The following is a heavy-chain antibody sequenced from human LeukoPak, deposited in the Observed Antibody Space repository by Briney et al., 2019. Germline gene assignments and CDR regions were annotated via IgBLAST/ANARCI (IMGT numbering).Heavy chain of an antibody. CDR2: ISAYNGNT. Sequence: ASVKVSCKASGYTFTSYGISWVRQAPGQGLEWMGWISAYNGNTNYAQKFQGRVTMTRNTSISTAYMELSSLRSEDTAVYYCATGLGVTTGYWGQGTLVTVSS. D-gene: IGHD4-17*01. J-gene: IGHJ4*02. CDR3: ATGLGVTTGY. CDR1: GYTFTSYG. V-gene: IGHV1-18*01.